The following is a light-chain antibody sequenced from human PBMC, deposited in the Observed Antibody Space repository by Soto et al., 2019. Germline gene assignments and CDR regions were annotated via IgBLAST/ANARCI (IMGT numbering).Light chain of an antibody. CDR2: DAS. V-gene: IGKV3-11*01. CDR1: QSVSSY. CDR3: PQRSKWPPGIT. Sequence: EIVLTQSPATLSLSPGERATLSCRASQSVSSYLAWYQQKPGQAPRLLIYDASNRATGIPARFSGSGSGTDFDLTLSIREPEDFAVDYCPQRSKWPPGITFGGGTKVEIK. J-gene: IGKJ4*01.